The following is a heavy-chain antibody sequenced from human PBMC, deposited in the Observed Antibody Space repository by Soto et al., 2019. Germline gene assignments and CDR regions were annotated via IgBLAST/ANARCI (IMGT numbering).Heavy chain of an antibody. CDR2: ISAYNGNT. Sequence: ASVKVSCKVSGYTFTSYGISWVRQAPGQGLEWMGWISAYNGNTNYAQKLQGRVTMTTDTSTSTAYMELRSLRSDDTAVYYCARDSITMIVVVPSDYWGQGTLVTVSS. CDR3: ARDSITMIVVVPSDY. CDR1: GYTFTSYG. J-gene: IGHJ4*02. V-gene: IGHV1-18*01. D-gene: IGHD3-22*01.